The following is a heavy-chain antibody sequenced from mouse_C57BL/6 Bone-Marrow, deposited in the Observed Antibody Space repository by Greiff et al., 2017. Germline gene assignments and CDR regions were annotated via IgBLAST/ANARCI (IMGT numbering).Heavy chain of an antibody. CDR3: TIYYYGSNAWFAY. CDR1: GFNIKDDY. CDR2: IDPENGDT. J-gene: IGHJ3*01. Sequence: EVQLQQSGAELVRPGASVKLSCTASGFNIKDDYMHWVKQRPEQGLEWIGWIDPENGDTEYASQFQGKATITADTSSNTAYLQLSSLPSEDTAVYYCTIYYYGSNAWFAYWGQGTLVTVSA. V-gene: IGHV14-4*01. D-gene: IGHD1-1*01.